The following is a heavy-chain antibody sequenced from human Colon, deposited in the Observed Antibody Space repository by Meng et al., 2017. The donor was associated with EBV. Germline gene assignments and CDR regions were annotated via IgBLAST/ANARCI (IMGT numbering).Heavy chain of an antibody. CDR3: ALGTCGTNCFYFYF. CDR1: GYTFSDYS. D-gene: IGHD2-2*01. J-gene: IGHJ4*02. CDR2: INAGNGDT. Sequence: QVQLVQSGAELKKPGASVTVSCKGSGYTFSDYSMHWVRQAPGQRLEWMGWINAGNGDTQYSQNFQGRVTFTRDTSATTTYMELNSLRSEDTAVYYCALGTCGTNCFYFYFWGQGALVTVS. V-gene: IGHV1-3*01.